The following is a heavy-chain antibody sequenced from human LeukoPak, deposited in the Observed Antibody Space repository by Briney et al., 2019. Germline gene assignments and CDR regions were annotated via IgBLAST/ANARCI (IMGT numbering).Heavy chain of an antibody. Sequence: PGGSLRLSCAASGFTFGGFGMIWVRQAPGKGLEWVSYISDTSSLTDYADSVKGRFTISRDNAKKSLSLQLNSLRDEDSAVYFCAKVIRGGYGMDVWGQGTTVTVSS. D-gene: IGHD3-10*01. J-gene: IGHJ6*02. CDR1: GFTFGGFG. CDR2: ISDTSSLT. CDR3: AKVIRGGYGMDV. V-gene: IGHV3-48*02.